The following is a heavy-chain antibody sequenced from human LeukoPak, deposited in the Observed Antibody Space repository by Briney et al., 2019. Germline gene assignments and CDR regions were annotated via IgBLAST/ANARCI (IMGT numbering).Heavy chain of an antibody. CDR3: AKDLYASCTGGSCSGYFDY. D-gene: IGHD2-15*01. V-gene: IGHV3-30*02. CDR1: GFTFSNYG. Sequence: PGGSLRLSCAASGFTFSNYGMHWVRQAPGKGLEWVAFIPYEGISEYYADSVKGSFTIHRDNSKNTLYLLLNSLKSEDAAVYYCAKDLYASCTGGSCSGYFDYWGQGTLVTVSS. CDR2: IPYEGISE. J-gene: IGHJ4*02.